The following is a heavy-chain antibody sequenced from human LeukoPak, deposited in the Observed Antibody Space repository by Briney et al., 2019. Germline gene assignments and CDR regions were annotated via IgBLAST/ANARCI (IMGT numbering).Heavy chain of an antibody. J-gene: IGHJ4*02. CDR3: ARSGGDRVYFDD. D-gene: IGHD3-16*01. CDR1: SGSISSYY. Sequence: SETLSLTCAVFSGSISSYYWSWIRQPPGKGLEWIGYIYYSGSTNYNPSLKSRVTISVDTSKNQFSLKLSSVTAADTAVYYCARSGGDRVYFDDWGQGTLVTVSS. V-gene: IGHV4-59*08. CDR2: IYYSGST.